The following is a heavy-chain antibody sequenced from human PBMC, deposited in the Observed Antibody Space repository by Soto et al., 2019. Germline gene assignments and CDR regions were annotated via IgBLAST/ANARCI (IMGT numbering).Heavy chain of an antibody. J-gene: IGHJ4*02. D-gene: IGHD3-22*01. CDR1: GFTVSSNY. CDR2: IYSGGST. V-gene: IGHV3-53*01. Sequence: EVQLVESGGGLIQPGGSLRLSCAASGFTVSSNYMSWVRQAPGKGLEWVSVIYSGGSTYYADSVKGRFTISRDNSKNTLYLQMNSLRAEDTAVYYCARVGTDSSGYYPPLYYFDYWGQGTLVTVSS. CDR3: ARVGTDSSGYYPPLYYFDY.